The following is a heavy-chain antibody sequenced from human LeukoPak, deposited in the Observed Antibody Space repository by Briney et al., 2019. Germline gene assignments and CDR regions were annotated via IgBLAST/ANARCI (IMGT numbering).Heavy chain of an antibody. CDR2: IYYSGST. J-gene: IGHJ4*02. Sequence: SETLSLTCTVSGGSISSSSYYWGWIRQPPGKGLEWLGSIYYSGSTYYNPSLKSRVTTSVDTSKNQFSLKLSSVTAAETAVYYCARHLSSGSSWYNDYWGQGTLVTVSS. CDR1: GGSISSSSYY. V-gene: IGHV4-39*01. D-gene: IGHD6-13*01. CDR3: ARHLSSGSSWYNDY.